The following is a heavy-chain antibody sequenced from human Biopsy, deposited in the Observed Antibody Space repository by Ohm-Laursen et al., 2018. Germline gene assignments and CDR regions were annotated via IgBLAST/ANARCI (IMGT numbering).Heavy chain of an antibody. Sequence: LRLSCAASGFTFSDYYMSWIRQSPRKGLEWIGHISGRGATNYNPSLRGRVTISVDTSKNQFSLKLSSVTAADTAVFFCARLYRLDDYWNDDPPDAFDVWGQGTMVTVSS. J-gene: IGHJ3*01. CDR1: GFTFSDYY. D-gene: IGHD3-3*01. CDR2: ISGRGAT. CDR3: ARLYRLDDYWNDDPPDAFDV. V-gene: IGHV4-59*01.